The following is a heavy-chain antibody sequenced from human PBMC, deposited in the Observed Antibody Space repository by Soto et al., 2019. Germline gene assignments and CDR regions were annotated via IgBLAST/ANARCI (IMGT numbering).Heavy chain of an antibody. D-gene: IGHD2-15*01. J-gene: IGHJ5*02. CDR2: INHSGST. Sequence: QVQLQQWGAGLLKPSETLSLTCAVYGGSFSGYYWSWIRQPPGKGLEWIGEINHSGSTNYNPSLKGRVTISVDTSKNQFSLKLSSVTAADTAVYYCARGKDIVVVVAARYNWFDPWGQGTLVTVSS. V-gene: IGHV4-34*01. CDR1: GGSFSGYY. CDR3: ARGKDIVVVVAARYNWFDP.